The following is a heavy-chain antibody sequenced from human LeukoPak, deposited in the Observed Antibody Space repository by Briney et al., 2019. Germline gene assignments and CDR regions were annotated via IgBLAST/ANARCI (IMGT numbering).Heavy chain of an antibody. CDR2: IWYDGSNK. Sequence: GGSLRLSCAASGFTFSSYGMHWVRLAPGKGLEWVAVIWYDGSNKYYADSVKGRFTISRDNSKNTLYLQMNSLRAEDTAVYYCARGHSRTSPMDYWGKEPLVTSS. V-gene: IGHV3-33*01. J-gene: IGHJ4*02. CDR1: GFTFSSYG. D-gene: IGHD2-2*01. CDR3: ARGHSRTSPMDY.